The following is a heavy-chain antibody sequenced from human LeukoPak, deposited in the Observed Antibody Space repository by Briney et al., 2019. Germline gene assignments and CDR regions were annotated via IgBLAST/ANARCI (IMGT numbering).Heavy chain of an antibody. V-gene: IGHV4-59*08. CDR3: ARIAAAGPFDY. Sequence: SETLSLTCTVSGGSISSHYWNWIRQPPGKGLEWVGYMYYSGSTSYNPSLMSRVTISVDTSKNQLSLRLSSVTAADTAVYFCARIAAAGPFDYWGQGALVTVSS. CDR1: GGSISSHY. D-gene: IGHD6-13*01. J-gene: IGHJ4*02. CDR2: MYYSGST.